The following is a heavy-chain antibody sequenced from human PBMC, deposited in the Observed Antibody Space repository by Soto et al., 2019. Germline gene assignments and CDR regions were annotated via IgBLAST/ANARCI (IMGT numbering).Heavy chain of an antibody. V-gene: IGHV4-34*01. CDR2: INHSGST. Sequence: TSETLSLTCAVYGGSFSGYYWSWIRQPSGKGLEWIGEINHSGSTNYNPSLKSRVTISVDTSKNQFSLKLSSVTAADTAVYYCARGKRESSGYYLPYYYYGMDVWGQGTTVNVSS. J-gene: IGHJ6*02. CDR3: ARGKRESSGYYLPYYYYGMDV. D-gene: IGHD3-22*01. CDR1: GGSFSGYY.